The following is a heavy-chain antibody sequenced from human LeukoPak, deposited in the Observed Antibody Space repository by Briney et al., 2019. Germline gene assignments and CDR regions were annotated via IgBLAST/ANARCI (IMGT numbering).Heavy chain of an antibody. CDR1: GDSISNYY. CDR3: ARVGKLAALTYFDY. CDR2: IYTWWSP. Sequence: SETLSLTCSVSGDSISNYYWSWIRQPAGKGLEWIGRIYTWWSPSYNPSLKSRVTMSADTSKNQFSLKLTSVTAADTAVYYCARVGKLAALTYFDYWGQGTLVSVSS. D-gene: IGHD6-13*01. V-gene: IGHV4-4*07. J-gene: IGHJ4*02.